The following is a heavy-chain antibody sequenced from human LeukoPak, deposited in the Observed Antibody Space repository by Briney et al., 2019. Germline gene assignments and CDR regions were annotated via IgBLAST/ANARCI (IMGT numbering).Heavy chain of an antibody. CDR2: ISGSGGST. CDR1: GFTFSSYA. D-gene: IGHD3-22*01. CDR3: AYSSGYYYVSIIFDY. V-gene: IGHV3-23*01. J-gene: IGHJ4*02. Sequence: GGSLRLSCAASGFTFSSYAMSWVRQAPGKGREWVSAISGSGGSTYYADSVKGRFTISRDNSKNTLYLPMNSLRAEDTAVYYCAYSSGYYYVSIIFDYWGQGTLVTVSS.